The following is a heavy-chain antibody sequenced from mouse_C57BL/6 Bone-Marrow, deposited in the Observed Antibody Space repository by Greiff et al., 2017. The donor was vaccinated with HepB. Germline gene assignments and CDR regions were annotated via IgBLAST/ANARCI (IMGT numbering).Heavy chain of an antibody. V-gene: IGHV5-15*01. CDR1: GFTFSDYG. J-gene: IGHJ4*01. Sequence: EVMLVESGGGLVQPGGSLKLSCAASGFTFSDYGMAWVRQAPRKGPEWVAFISNLSYSIYYADTVTGRFTISRENAKNTLYLEMSSLRSEDTAMYYCARRGTTVVATPYAMDYWGQGTSVTVSS. CDR3: ARRGTTVVATPYAMDY. D-gene: IGHD1-1*01. CDR2: ISNLSYSI.